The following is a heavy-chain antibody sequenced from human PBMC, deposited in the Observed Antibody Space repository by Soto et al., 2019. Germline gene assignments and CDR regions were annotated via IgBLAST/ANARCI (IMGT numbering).Heavy chain of an antibody. CDR3: ARDGGRHSGGIDY. Sequence: QVQLVQSGAEVKKPGSSVKVSCKASGGTFSSYSINWVRQAPGQGLEWMGEIIPIFGTANYAQKFQGRVTITADESTRPAYMELSSLRSEDTAVYYCARDGGRHSGGIDYWGQGTLVPVSS. CDR2: IIPIFGTA. CDR1: GGTFSSYS. V-gene: IGHV1-69*01. D-gene: IGHD1-26*01. J-gene: IGHJ4*02.